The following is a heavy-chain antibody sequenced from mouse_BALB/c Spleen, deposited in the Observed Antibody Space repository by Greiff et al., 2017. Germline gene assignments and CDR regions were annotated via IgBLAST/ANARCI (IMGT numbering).Heavy chain of an antibody. CDR3: ARPLYGYFDY. V-gene: IGHV5-12-1*01. D-gene: IGHD1-1*01. CDR2: ISSGGGST. Sequence: EVHLVESGGGLVKPGGSLKLSCAASGFAFSSYDMSWVRQTPEKRLEWVAYISSGGGSTYYPDTVKGRFTISRDNAKNTLYLQMSSLKSEDTAMYYCARPLYGYFDYWGQGTTLTVSS. CDR1: GFAFSSYD. J-gene: IGHJ2*01.